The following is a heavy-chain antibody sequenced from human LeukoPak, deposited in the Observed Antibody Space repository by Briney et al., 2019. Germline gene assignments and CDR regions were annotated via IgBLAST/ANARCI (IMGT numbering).Heavy chain of an antibody. V-gene: IGHV3-7*01. Sequence: TGGSLRLSCAASGITLSVYWMSWVRQAPGKGLEWVASINQDGSVKYYVDSVKGRFTISRDNARNSLSLQMNSLGVEDTAVYFCARWGQTSGYYYVDNWGQGTLVTVSS. J-gene: IGHJ4*02. D-gene: IGHD5-12*01. CDR2: INQDGSVK. CDR3: ARWGQTSGYYYVDN. CDR1: GITLSVYW.